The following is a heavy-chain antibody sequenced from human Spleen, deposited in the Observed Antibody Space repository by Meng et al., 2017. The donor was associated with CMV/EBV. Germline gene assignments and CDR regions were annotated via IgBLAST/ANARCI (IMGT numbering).Heavy chain of an antibody. CDR1: GGTFGSNA. CDR3: VTYQYDSGWTEDS. V-gene: IGHV1-69*10. D-gene: IGHD3-16*01. Sequence: SVKVSCKASGGTFGSNALSWVRQAPGQGLEWMGGIIPILGLSTYAQRFQGRVTITADKSTGTGYTEVPSLRFDDTAVYYCVTYQYDSGWTEDSWGQGTLVTVSS. J-gene: IGHJ4*02. CDR2: IIPILGLS.